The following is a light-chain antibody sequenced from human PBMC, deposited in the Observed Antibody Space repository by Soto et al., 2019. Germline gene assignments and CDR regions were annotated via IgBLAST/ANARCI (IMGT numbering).Light chain of an antibody. CDR3: QQYGGSPRT. V-gene: IGKV3-20*01. CDR1: QSVSSNY. J-gene: IGKJ1*01. CDR2: GAS. Sequence: EVVLTQSPGTLSLSPGERATLSCRASQSVSSNYLAWYQQKPGQAPRLLIYGASNRATGIPDRFSGSGSGPDFTLTISRLEPEDFAVYYCQQYGGSPRTFGQGTQVEVK.